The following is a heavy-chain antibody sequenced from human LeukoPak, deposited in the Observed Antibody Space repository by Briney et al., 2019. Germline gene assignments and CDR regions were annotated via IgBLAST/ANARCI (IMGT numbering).Heavy chain of an antibody. V-gene: IGHV3-23*01. Sequence: PGGSLRLSCAASGFTFSSYAMSWVRQAPGKGLEWVSAISARGGSTYYADSVKGRFTISRDNSKNTLYLQMDSLRAEDTAVYYCAKGVGYCSGGSCQQFDYWGQGTLVTVSS. CDR1: GFTFSSYA. J-gene: IGHJ4*02. D-gene: IGHD2-15*01. CDR2: ISARGGST. CDR3: AKGVGYCSGGSCQQFDY.